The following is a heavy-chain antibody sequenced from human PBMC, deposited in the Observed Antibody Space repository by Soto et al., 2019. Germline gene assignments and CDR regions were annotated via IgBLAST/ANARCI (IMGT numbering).Heavy chain of an antibody. CDR1: GDSVSSNRSA. D-gene: IGHD6-19*01. CDR2: TYYRSKWYN. CDR3: ARAWGFSSGWYGSFSY. Sequence: SQTLSLTCVISGDSVSSNRSAWNLIRQSPSRGLEWLGRTYYRSKWYNDYAVSVKSRITINPDTSKNQFSLQLNSVTPEDTAVYYCARAWGFSSGWYGSFSYWGQGTLVTVSS. V-gene: IGHV6-1*01. J-gene: IGHJ4*02.